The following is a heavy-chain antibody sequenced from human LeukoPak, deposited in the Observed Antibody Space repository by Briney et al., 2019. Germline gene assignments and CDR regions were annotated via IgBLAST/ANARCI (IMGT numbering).Heavy chain of an antibody. D-gene: IGHD2-2*01. Sequence: GASVKVSCKASGYTFTSYGISWVRQAPGQGLEWMGWISAYNGNTNYAQKLQGRVTMTTDTSTSTAYMELRSLRSDATAVYYCARDRRGRIYCSSTSCYLPFDYWGQGTLVTVSS. CDR2: ISAYNGNT. V-gene: IGHV1-18*04. CDR3: ARDRRGRIYCSSTSCYLPFDY. CDR1: GYTFTSYG. J-gene: IGHJ4*02.